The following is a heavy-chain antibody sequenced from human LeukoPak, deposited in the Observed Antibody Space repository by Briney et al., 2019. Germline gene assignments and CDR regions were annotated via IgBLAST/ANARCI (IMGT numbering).Heavy chain of an antibody. J-gene: IGHJ4*02. Sequence: GGSLRLSCAASGFTVSSNYAMSWVRQAPGKGLVWVSRINSDGSSTNYADFVKGRFTISRDNAKNTLYLQMNSLRAEDTAMYYCVRVLFSNSGYWGQGTLVTVSS. V-gene: IGHV3-74*01. CDR1: GFTVSSNY. CDR3: VRVLFSNSGY. CDR2: INSDGSST. D-gene: IGHD3-10*01.